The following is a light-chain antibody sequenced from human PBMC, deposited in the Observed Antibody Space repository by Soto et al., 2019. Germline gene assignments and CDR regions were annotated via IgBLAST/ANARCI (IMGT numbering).Light chain of an antibody. V-gene: IGLV2-14*01. J-gene: IGLJ2*01. CDR3: SSSTDTSIL. CDR2: EVN. CDR1: SSDFGDHKS. Sequence: QSALTQAASVSGSPGQSITISCTGASSDFGDHKSVSWYQHHPGKAPKLIIYEVNYRPSGVSSRFSGPRSGNTASLTISGLQAEDEAHYYCSSSTDTSILFGGGTQLTVL.